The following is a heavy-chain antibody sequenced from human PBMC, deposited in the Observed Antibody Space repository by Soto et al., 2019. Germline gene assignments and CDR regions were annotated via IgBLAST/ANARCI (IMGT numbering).Heavy chain of an antibody. J-gene: IGHJ4*02. CDR1: GGTFSSYA. CDR2: IIPIFGTA. Sequence: QVQLVQSGAEVKKPGSSVKVSCKASGGTFSSYAISWVRQAPGQGLEWMGGIIPIFGTANYAQKFQGRVTITADESTSTAYMELSSLRSEDTAVYYCARGSKVVRGVIIPYYFDYWGQGTLVTDSS. V-gene: IGHV1-69*01. D-gene: IGHD3-10*01. CDR3: ARGSKVVRGVIIPYYFDY.